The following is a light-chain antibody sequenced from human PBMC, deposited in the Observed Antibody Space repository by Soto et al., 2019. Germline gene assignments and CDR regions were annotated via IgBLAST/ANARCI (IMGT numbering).Light chain of an antibody. CDR3: SSYAGSNNVV. J-gene: IGLJ2*01. Sequence: QSVLTQPPSASGSPGQSVTISCTGTSSDVGGYNFVSWYQQHPGKAPKLMIYEVSKWPSGVPDRFSGSKSGNTASLTVSGLQAEDEADYYCSSYAGSNNVVFGGGTKLTVL. CDR1: SSDVGGYNF. CDR2: EVS. V-gene: IGLV2-8*01.